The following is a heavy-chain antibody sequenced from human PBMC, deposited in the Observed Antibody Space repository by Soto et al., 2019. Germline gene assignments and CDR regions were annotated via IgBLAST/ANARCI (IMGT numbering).Heavy chain of an antibody. CDR2: ISAYNGNT. D-gene: IGHD3-22*01. V-gene: IGHV1-18*04. Sequence: QVQLVQSGAEVKKPGASVKVSCKASGYTFTSYGISWVRQAPGQGLEWMGWISAYNGNTNYAQKLQGRVTMTTDTSTSTGYMELRSLRSDDTAVYYCARLSRWLRYYYYGMDVWGQGTTVTVSS. J-gene: IGHJ6*02. CDR1: GYTFTSYG. CDR3: ARLSRWLRYYYYGMDV.